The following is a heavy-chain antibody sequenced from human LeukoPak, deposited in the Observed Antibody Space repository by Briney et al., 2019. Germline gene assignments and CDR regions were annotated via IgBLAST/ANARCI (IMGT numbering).Heavy chain of an antibody. D-gene: IGHD3-22*01. CDR2: ISSSSSYI. V-gene: IGHV3-21*01. CDR1: GFTFSSYS. J-gene: IGHJ4*02. CDR3: ARADYYDSSGYFRFGY. Sequence: GGSLRLSCAASGFTFSSYSMNWVRQAPGKGLEWVSSISSSSSYIYYADSVKGRFTISRDNAKNSLYLQMNSLRAEDTAVYYCARADYYDSSGYFRFGYWGQGTLVTVSS.